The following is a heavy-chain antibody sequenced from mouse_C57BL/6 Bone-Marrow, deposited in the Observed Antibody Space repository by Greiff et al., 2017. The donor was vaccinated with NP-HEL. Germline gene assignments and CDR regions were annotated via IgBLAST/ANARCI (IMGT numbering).Heavy chain of an antibody. CDR2: IRSKSNNYAT. J-gene: IGHJ4*01. CDR1: GFSFNTYA. V-gene: IGHV10-1*01. D-gene: IGHD4-1*01. CDR3: VRSFLGGGDY. Sequence: EVHLVESGGGLVQPKGSLKLSCAASGFSFNTYAMNWVRQAPGKGLEWVARIRSKSNNYATYYAESVKDRFTISRDDSESMLYLQMNNLKTEGAAMYYCVRSFLGGGDYWGQGTSVTVSS.